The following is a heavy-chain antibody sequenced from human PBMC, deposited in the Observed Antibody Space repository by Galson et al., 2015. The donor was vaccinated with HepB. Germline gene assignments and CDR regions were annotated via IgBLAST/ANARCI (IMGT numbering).Heavy chain of an antibody. CDR3: AKGTAAGTEIDY. D-gene: IGHD6-13*01. CDR2: ISYDGSNK. V-gene: IGHV3-30*18. J-gene: IGHJ4*02. CDR1: GFTFSSYG. Sequence: SLRLSCAASGFTFSSYGMHWVRQAPGKGLEWVAVISYDGSNKYYADSVKGRFTISRDNSKNTLYLQMNSLRAEDTAVYYCAKGTAAGTEIDYWGQGTLVTVSS.